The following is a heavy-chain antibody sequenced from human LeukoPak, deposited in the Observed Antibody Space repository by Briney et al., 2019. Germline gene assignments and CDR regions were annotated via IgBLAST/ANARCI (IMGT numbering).Heavy chain of an antibody. CDR2: IRYDGSNK. J-gene: IGHJ3*02. CDR1: GFTFSSYG. D-gene: IGHD3-3*01. Sequence: GGSLRLSCAASGFTFSSYGMHWVRQAPGKGLEWVAFIRYDGSNKYYADSVKGRFTISRDNSKNTLYLQMNSLRAEDTAVYYCAKDGTYYDFFDAFDIWGQGTMVTVSS. V-gene: IGHV3-30*02. CDR3: AKDGTYYDFFDAFDI.